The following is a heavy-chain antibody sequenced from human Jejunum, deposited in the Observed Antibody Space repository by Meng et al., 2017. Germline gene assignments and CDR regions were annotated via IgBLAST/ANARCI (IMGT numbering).Heavy chain of an antibody. CDR2: IGSGGSSI. D-gene: IGHD3-22*01. CDR1: GFTFSDYH. V-gene: IGHV3-11*04. J-gene: IGHJ4*02. Sequence: GGSLRLSCPASGFTFSDYHMGWIRQAPGKGLEWLSCIGSGGSSIYYADSVKGRFTISRDGAKNSLYLQMNSLTAEHTAVYYCARDRRGYSSGFYCYFDSWGQGTRVTVSS. CDR3: ARDRRGYSSGFYCYFDS.